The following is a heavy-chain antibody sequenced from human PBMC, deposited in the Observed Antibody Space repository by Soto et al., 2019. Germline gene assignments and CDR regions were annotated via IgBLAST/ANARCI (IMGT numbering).Heavy chain of an antibody. D-gene: IGHD2-2*01. CDR1: GFTFSSYA. Sequence: GGSLRLSCAASGFTFSSYAMHWVRQAPGKGLEWVALISHDGGNHYYADSVKGRFTISRDNSKNMVYLQINSLRVDDTAVYYCARDRSMVVVVPGYWGQGTLVTVSS. CDR3: ARDRSMVVVVPGY. J-gene: IGHJ4*02. CDR2: ISHDGGNH. V-gene: IGHV3-30-3*01.